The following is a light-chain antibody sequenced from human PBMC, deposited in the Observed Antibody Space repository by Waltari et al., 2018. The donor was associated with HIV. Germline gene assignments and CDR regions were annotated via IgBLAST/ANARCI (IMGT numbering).Light chain of an antibody. J-gene: IGLJ1*01. CDR1: NFNIGSNY. V-gene: IGLV1-47*01. CDR3: GAWDDSLSGFYV. CDR2: RND. Sequence: QSVLTQPPSASGTPGQRVTISCSGSNFNIGSNYVYWYQHVPGAAPKLLIYRNDQRPSGVPDGFSGSKSGTSASLAISGLRSEDEADYYCGAWDDSLSGFYVLGTGTKVTVL.